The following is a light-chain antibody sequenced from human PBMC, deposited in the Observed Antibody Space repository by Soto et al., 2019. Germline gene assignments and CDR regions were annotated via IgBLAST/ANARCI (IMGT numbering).Light chain of an antibody. J-gene: IGKJ4*01. CDR3: QQYGSSPGT. CDR2: GAS. CDR1: QSVSSTF. Sequence: ENVLTQSPGTLSLSPGERATLSCRASQSVSSTFLAWYQQKPGQAPRLLIYGASSRATGIPDRFSGSGSGTDFTLTISRLEPEDFVMYYCQQYGSSPGTFGGGTKVDIK. V-gene: IGKV3-20*01.